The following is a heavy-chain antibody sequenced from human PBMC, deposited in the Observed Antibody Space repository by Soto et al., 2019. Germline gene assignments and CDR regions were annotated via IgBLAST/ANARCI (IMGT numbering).Heavy chain of an antibody. CDR2: ISGSGGST. V-gene: IGHV3-23*01. J-gene: IGHJ4*02. CDR3: AKGGRSIAAAGGDY. D-gene: IGHD6-13*01. Sequence: HPGGSLRLSCAASGFTFSSYAMSWVRQAPGKGLEWVSAISGSGGSTYYADSVKGRFTISRDNAKNSLYLQMNSLRAEDTALYYCAKGGRSIAAAGGDYWGQGTLVTVSS. CDR1: GFTFSSYA.